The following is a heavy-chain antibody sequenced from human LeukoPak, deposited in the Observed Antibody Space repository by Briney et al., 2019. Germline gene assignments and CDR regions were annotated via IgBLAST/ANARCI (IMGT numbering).Heavy chain of an antibody. CDR2: ISSSRSYI. V-gene: IGHV3-21*01. Sequence: PGGSLRLSCATSGFTFSDYSMNWVRQAPGQGLEWVSSISSSRSYIYYADSVKGRFTISRDNAKNSLYLQMNSLRAEDTAVYYCARPTDTAMVRAAFNIWGQGTVVTVSS. J-gene: IGHJ3*02. CDR3: ARPTDTAMVRAAFNI. CDR1: GFTFSDYS. D-gene: IGHD5-18*01.